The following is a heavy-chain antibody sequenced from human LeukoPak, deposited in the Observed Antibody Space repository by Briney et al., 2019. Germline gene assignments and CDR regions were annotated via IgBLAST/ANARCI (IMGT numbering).Heavy chain of an antibody. J-gene: IGHJ6*02. CDR3: ARSRTGTGVWYYYYYGIEV. CDR2: MNPNSGNT. V-gene: IGHV1-8*01. CDR1: GYTFTSYD. D-gene: IGHD1-7*01. Sequence: ASVKVSCKASGYTFTSYDINWVRQATGQGLEWMGWMNPNSGNTGYAQKFQGRVTMTGNTSISTAYMELSSLRSEDTAVYYCARSRTGTGVWYYYYYGIEVWGQGATVTVSS.